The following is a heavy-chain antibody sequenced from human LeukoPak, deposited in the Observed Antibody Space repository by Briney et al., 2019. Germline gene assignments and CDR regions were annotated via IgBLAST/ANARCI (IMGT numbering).Heavy chain of an antibody. J-gene: IGHJ4*02. CDR1: GGSFSAYY. CDR3: ARGDGTIFGVVTTFDY. Sequence: PSETLSLTCAVYGGSFSAYYWSWIRQPPRKGLEWIGEINHSGSTNYNPSLKSRVTISVDTSKNQFSLKLSSVTAADTAVYYCARGDGTIFGVVTTFDYWGQGTLVTVSS. CDR2: INHSGST. D-gene: IGHD3-3*01. V-gene: IGHV4-34*01.